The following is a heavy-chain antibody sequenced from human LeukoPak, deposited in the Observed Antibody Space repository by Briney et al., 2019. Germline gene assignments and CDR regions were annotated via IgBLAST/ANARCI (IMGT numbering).Heavy chain of an antibody. CDR1: GYTFTSSD. V-gene: IGHV1-8*01. CDR3: VRLYYYGSGSFPY. D-gene: IGHD3-10*01. Sequence: ASVKVSCKASGYTFTSSDINWVRQAAGQGLEWMGWVNPNSGHSGSAQKFQGRVTMTRNTSIRKAYIELSSLRSEDTAVYYCVRLYYYGSGSFPYWGQGTLVTVSS. CDR2: VNPNSGHS. J-gene: IGHJ4*02.